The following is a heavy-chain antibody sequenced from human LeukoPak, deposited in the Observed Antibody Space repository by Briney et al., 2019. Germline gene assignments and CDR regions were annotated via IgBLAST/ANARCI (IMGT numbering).Heavy chain of an antibody. CDR2: ISGSGGST. J-gene: IGHJ4*02. CDR3: AKDLRLRGVES. Sequence: GGSLRLSCAASGFTFSSYAMSWVRQAPGKGLEGVSAISGSGGSTYYADSVKGRFTISRDNSKNTLYLQMNSLRAEDTAVYYCAKDLRLRGVESWGQGTLVTVSS. D-gene: IGHD3-10*01. CDR1: GFTFSSYA. V-gene: IGHV3-23*01.